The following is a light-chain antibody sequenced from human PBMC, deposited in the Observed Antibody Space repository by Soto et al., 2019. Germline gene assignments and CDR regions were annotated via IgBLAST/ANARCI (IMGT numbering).Light chain of an antibody. V-gene: IGKV2-24*01. CDR1: QSLVHSDGNTY. CDR3: MQATQHRPYP. Sequence: DIVLTQTPLSSPVTLGQPASISCRSSQSLVHSDGNTYLSWFHQRPGQPPRLLIDKVSNRFSGVPDRFSGSGAGPDFTLKISRVEAEDVGIYCCMQATQHRPYPFGQGTKLEIK. CDR2: KVS. J-gene: IGKJ2*01.